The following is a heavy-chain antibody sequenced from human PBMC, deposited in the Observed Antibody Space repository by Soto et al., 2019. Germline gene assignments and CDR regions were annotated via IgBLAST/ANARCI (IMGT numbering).Heavy chain of an antibody. V-gene: IGHV3-23*01. Sequence: EVQLLESGGGLVQPGGSLRLSCAASGFTFSSYAMSWVRQAPGQGLEWVSVISGSGDSTYYADSVKGRFTISRDNSKNTLYLQMNSLRAEDTAVYYCAKRSSGSYFDYWGQGTLVTVSS. CDR1: GFTFSSYA. D-gene: IGHD3-10*01. CDR2: ISGSGDST. CDR3: AKRSSGSYFDY. J-gene: IGHJ4*02.